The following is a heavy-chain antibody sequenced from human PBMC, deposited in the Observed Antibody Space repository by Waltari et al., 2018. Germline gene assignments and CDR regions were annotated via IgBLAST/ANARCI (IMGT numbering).Heavy chain of an antibody. CDR1: GFTFSSYS. CDR3: ARGVEATMEKDY. J-gene: IGHJ4*02. CDR2: ISSSSRTI. D-gene: IGHD5-12*01. Sequence: EVQLVESGGGLVQPGGSLRLSCAASGFTFSSYSMNWVRQAPGKGLEWVSYISSSSRTIYYADSVKGRFTISRDNAKNSLYLQMNSLRAEDTAVYYCARGVEATMEKDYWGQGTLVTVSS. V-gene: IGHV3-48*01.